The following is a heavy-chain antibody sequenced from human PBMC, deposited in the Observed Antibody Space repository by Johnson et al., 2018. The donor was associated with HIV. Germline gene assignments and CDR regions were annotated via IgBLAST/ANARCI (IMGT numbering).Heavy chain of an antibody. Sequence: QVHLVESGGGVVQPGRSLRLSCAASGFTFSSYGMHWVRQAPGKGLEWVAVISYDGSNKYYAYSVKGRFTISRDNSKNTLYLQMNSLRAEDTAVYYCAKVSSWYFLRAFDIWGQGTMVTVSS. CDR2: ISYDGSNK. CDR3: AKVSSWYFLRAFDI. CDR1: GFTFSSYG. J-gene: IGHJ3*02. D-gene: IGHD6-13*01. V-gene: IGHV3-30*18.